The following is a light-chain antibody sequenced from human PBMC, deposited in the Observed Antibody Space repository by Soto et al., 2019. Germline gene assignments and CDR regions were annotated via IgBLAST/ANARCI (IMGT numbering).Light chain of an antibody. V-gene: IGKV3-15*01. J-gene: IGKJ4*01. Sequence: EIVMTQSPATLSVSLGERTTLSCRASQSLSSNLAWYQRRPGQAPRLLIFGASTRATGVPARFSGSGSGTEFTLTISSLQSEDFAIYYCQQYNIWPLTFGGGTKVDIK. CDR1: QSLSSN. CDR2: GAS. CDR3: QQYNIWPLT.